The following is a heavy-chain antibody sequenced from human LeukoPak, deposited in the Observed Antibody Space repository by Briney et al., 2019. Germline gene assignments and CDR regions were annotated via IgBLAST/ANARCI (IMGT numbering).Heavy chain of an antibody. Sequence: GGSLRLSCAASGFTFSSYAMTWVRQAPGKGLEWVSGIGGSGAKAYYADSVKGRFTISRDNSKNMLYLQMNSLRADDTSVYYCARGTAWYSSSWYFDFWGQGTLVTVSS. CDR3: ARGTAWYSSSWYFDF. CDR2: IGGSGAKA. J-gene: IGHJ4*02. CDR1: GFTFSSYA. D-gene: IGHD6-13*01. V-gene: IGHV3-23*01.